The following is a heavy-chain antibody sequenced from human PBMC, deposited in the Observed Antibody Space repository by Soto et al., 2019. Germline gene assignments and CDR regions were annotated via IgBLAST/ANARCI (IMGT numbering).Heavy chain of an antibody. CDR2: INPNSGDT. Sequence: QVQLVQSGTEVKRPGDSVKVSCKASGYTFTGYYVHWVRQAPGQGLEWMGWINPNSGDTYLAQRFQGRVTMNRDTSIGTAYMELRGLTSDDTGEYYCAKGGAIVAAGTRVYLNNAMDVWGQGTTVTVSS. D-gene: IGHD1-26*01. CDR3: AKGGAIVAAGTRVYLNNAMDV. V-gene: IGHV1-2*02. J-gene: IGHJ6*02. CDR1: GYTFTGYY.